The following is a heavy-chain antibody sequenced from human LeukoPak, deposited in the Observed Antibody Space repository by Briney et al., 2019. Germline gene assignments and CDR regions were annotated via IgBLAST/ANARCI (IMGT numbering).Heavy chain of an antibody. J-gene: IGHJ3*02. CDR2: INPNSGGT. CDR1: GYTFTGYY. V-gene: IGHV1-2*02. Sequence: GASVKVSCKASGYTFTGYYMHWVRQAPGQGLEWMGWINPNSGGTNYAQKFQGRVTMTRDTSTSTAYMELSRLRSDDTAVYYCARDLTYYDILTGTPKGAFDIWGQGTMVTVSS. CDR3: ARDLTYYDILTGTPKGAFDI. D-gene: IGHD3-9*01.